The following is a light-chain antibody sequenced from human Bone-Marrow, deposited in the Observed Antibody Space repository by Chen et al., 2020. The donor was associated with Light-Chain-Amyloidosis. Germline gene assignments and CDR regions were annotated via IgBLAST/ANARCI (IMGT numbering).Light chain of an antibody. CDR2: RDT. CDR3: QSADSSGTYEVI. Sequence: SYELTQPPSVSVSPGQTARIPCPGDALPTKYAYWYQQKPGQAPVLVIHRDTERPSGISERFSGSSSGTTATVTISGVQAEDEADYHCQSADSSGTYEVIFGGGTKLTVL. CDR1: ALPTKY. V-gene: IGLV3-25*03. J-gene: IGLJ2*01.